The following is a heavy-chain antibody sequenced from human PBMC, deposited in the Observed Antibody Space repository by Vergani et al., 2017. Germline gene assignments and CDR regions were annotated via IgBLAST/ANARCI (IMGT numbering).Heavy chain of an antibody. CDR1: GFTFSSYS. CDR3: ARVFYYDSSAPITATVYYYYYGMDV. D-gene: IGHD3-22*01. Sequence: EVQLVESGGGLVKPGGSLRLSCAASGFTFSSYSMNWVRQAPGKGLEWVSSISSSSSYIYYADSVKGRFTISGDNAKNSLYLQMNSLRAEDTAVYYCARVFYYDSSAPITATVYYYYYGMDVWGQGTTVTVSS. CDR2: ISSSSSYI. V-gene: IGHV3-21*01. J-gene: IGHJ6*02.